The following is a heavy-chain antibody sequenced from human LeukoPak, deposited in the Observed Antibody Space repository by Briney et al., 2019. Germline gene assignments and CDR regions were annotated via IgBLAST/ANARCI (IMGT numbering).Heavy chain of an antibody. J-gene: IGHJ4*02. Sequence: PSQTLSLTCTVSGGSISSADYYWSWIRQPPGKGLEWIGYIYYNGRTDYNPSLKTRVTLSIDTSKNQFSLNLSSVTAADTAVYYCARRTNLNIRLLEWLPSYLDYWGQGTLVTVSS. D-gene: IGHD3-3*01. V-gene: IGHV4-30-4*01. CDR3: ARRTNLNIRLLEWLPSYLDY. CDR1: GGSISSADYY. CDR2: IYYNGRT.